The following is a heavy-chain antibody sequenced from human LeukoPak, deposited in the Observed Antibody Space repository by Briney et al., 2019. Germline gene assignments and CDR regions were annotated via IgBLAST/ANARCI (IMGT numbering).Heavy chain of an antibody. CDR3: ARDPTYGSGSPA. CDR1: GFIFSRYW. CDR2: INNDGSIT. D-gene: IGHD3-10*01. V-gene: IGHV3-74*01. Sequence: GGSLRLSCAASGFIFSRYWMHWVRQAPGKELVWVSRINNDGSITNSADSVKGRFTISRDNTKNSLYLQMNSLRAEDTAVYYCARDPTYGSGSPAGGQGTLVTVSS. J-gene: IGHJ4*02.